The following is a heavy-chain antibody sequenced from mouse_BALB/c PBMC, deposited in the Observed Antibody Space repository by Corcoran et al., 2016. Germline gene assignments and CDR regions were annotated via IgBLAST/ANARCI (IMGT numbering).Heavy chain of an antibody. Sequence: QIQLVQSGPELKKPGETVRISCKASGYTFTTAGMQWVQKMPGKGLKWIGWINTHSGVPKYAEDFKGRFAFSLETSASTAYLQISNLKKEDTATYFCARAYGSSSGFDYWGQGTTLTVSS. D-gene: IGHD1-1*01. V-gene: IGHV9-4*02. CDR2: INTHSGVP. CDR1: GYTFTTAG. CDR3: ARAYGSSSGFDY. J-gene: IGHJ2*01.